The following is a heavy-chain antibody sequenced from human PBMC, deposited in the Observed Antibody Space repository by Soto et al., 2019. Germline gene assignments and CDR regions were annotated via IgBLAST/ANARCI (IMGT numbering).Heavy chain of an antibody. J-gene: IGHJ3*02. CDR2: IYYSGST. D-gene: IGHD6-19*01. CDR3: ARPAAGHTNAFDI. CDR1: GGSISSGDYY. Sequence: RSETLSLTCTVSGGSISSGDYYWSWIRQPPGKGLEWIGYIYYSGSTYYNPSLKSRVTISVDTSKNQFSLKLSSVTAADTAVYYCARPAAGHTNAFDIWGQGTMVTVSS. V-gene: IGHV4-30-4*01.